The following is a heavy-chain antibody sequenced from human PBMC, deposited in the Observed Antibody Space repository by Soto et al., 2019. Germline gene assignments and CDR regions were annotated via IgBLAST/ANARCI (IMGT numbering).Heavy chain of an antibody. CDR3: AHVPEKFDP. CDR2: IYWDDDK. CDR1: GFSLSSSGVG. Sequence: QITLKESGPTVVKPTQTLTLTCTFSGFSLSSSGVGVGWIRQPPGKALEWLALIYWDDDKRYSPSLKSRLTXXKDTSKKPVVLTMPNMDPVDTATYYCAHVPEKFDPWGQGTLVTVSS. J-gene: IGHJ5*02. V-gene: IGHV2-5*02.